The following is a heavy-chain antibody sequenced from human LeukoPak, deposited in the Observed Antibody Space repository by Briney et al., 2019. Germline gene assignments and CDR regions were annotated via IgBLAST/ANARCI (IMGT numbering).Heavy chain of an antibody. D-gene: IGHD6-19*01. V-gene: IGHV3-53*01. CDR3: ARDSNGPAF. Sequence: GGSLRLSCAASGFTFSDYAMSWVRQAPEKGLEWVSVIYSDGGTFYSDSVKGRFTISRDYSKSTLYLQMNSLRADDTAVYYCARDSNGPAFWGQGTLVTVSS. J-gene: IGHJ4*02. CDR1: GFTFSDYA. CDR2: IYSDGGT.